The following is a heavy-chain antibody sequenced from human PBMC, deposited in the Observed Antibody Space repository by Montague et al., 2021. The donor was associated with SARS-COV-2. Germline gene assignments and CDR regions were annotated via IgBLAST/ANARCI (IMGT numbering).Heavy chain of an antibody. J-gene: IGHJ3*01. V-gene: IGHV4-61*01. CDR2: IHHSETT. Sequence: SETLSLTCSVSGDSIKNDRYYWAWIRQTPGKGLEWIGYIHHSETTNYXPSLESRVSISLDTSKSQIFLNLKSVTAADTALYYCAREGAYGEYEDAFDVWGQGTLVIASS. CDR1: GDSIKNDRYY. CDR3: AREGAYGEYEDAFDV. D-gene: IGHD2-21*01.